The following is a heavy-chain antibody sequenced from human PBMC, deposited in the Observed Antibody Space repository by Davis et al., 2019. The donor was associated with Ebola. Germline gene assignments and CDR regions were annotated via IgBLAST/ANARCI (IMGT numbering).Heavy chain of an antibody. D-gene: IGHD2-2*01. V-gene: IGHV1-8*01. CDR2: MNPNSRNT. CDR3: ARGPESCRSFTCPYYFDS. CDR1: GYTFTNYD. Sequence: ASVKVSCKASGYTFTNYDINWVRQATGQRLEWVGWMNPNSRNTGYAQKFQGRVSMTRNTSISTAYMELSSLRSEDTAVYYCARGPESCRSFTCPYYFDSWGQGTLVAVSS. J-gene: IGHJ4*02.